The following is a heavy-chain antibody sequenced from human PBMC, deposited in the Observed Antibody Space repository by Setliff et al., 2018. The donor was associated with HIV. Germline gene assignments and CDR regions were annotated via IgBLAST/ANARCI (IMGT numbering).Heavy chain of an antibody. CDR2: LISMFKIP. D-gene: IGHD2-15*01. CDR1: GGTFRSQA. CDR3: ARGGWSGGGPLHYSYYYLDG. Sequence: ASVKVSCKTSGGTFRSQASSWVRQAPGQGLEWMGGLISMFKIPQIAQKFQGRVTITADESTSTAYMGLSSLTSEDTAVYYCARGGWSGGGPLHYSYYYLDGWGQGTAVTV. J-gene: IGHJ6*02. V-gene: IGHV1-69*13.